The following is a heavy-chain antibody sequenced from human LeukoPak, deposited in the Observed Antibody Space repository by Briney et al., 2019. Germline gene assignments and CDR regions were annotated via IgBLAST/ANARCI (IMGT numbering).Heavy chain of an antibody. J-gene: IGHJ5*02. CDR2: ISGSGGST. V-gene: IGHV3-23*01. CDR3: AKETYYYDSSGYSA. D-gene: IGHD3-22*01. CDR1: GFTFSSYA. Sequence: PGGSLRLSCAASGFTFSSYAMSWVRQAPGKGLEWVSAISGSGGSTYYADSVKGRFTISRDNSKNTLYLQMNSLRAEDAAVYYCAKETYYYDSSGYSAWGQGTLVTVSS.